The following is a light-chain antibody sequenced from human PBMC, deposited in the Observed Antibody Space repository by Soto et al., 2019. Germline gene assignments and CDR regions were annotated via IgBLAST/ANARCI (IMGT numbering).Light chain of an antibody. CDR2: GAS. CDR1: PSIDSW. CDR3: QQYHSYPWT. Sequence: DIQMTQSPSTLSASLGDRVTITCRASPSIDSWLAWYQQKPGKAPKVLIHGASSLESGVPSRFSGRGSGTEFPLTISSLQPDDFATYCCQQYHSYPWTFGQGTKVEIK. V-gene: IGKV1-5*01. J-gene: IGKJ1*01.